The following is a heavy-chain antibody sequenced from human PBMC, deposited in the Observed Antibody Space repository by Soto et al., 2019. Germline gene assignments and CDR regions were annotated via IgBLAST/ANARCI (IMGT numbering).Heavy chain of an antibody. J-gene: IGHJ3*02. CDR2: ISYDGSNK. D-gene: IGHD3-22*01. Sequence: GGSLRLSCAASGFTFSSYAMHWGRQAPGKGLEWVSVISYDGSNKYYADSVKGRFTISRDNSKNTLYLQMNSLRAEDTSVYYCARGYYYDSSGYYAGAFATWGQGTMVTVS. CDR1: GFTFSSYA. V-gene: IGHV3-30-3*01. CDR3: ARGYYYDSSGYYAGAFAT.